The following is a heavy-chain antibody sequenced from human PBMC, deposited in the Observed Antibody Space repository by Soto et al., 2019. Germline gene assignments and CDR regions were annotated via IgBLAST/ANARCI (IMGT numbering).Heavy chain of an antibody. CDR1: GVSISPYF. CDR2: VYYTGTT. D-gene: IGHD6-13*01. CDR3: ARDLAAVPRAFDY. J-gene: IGHJ4*02. Sequence: SETLSLTCTVSGVSISPYFYIWVRQPPGKGLEWIGSVYYTGTTDYNPSLKSRVTISVDTSKTQFSLNLRSVTAADTAVYYCARDLAAVPRAFDYWGRGTLVTVSS. V-gene: IGHV4-59*01.